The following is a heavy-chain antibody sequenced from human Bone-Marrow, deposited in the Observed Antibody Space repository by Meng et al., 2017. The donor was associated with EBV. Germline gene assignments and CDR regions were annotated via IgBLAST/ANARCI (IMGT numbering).Heavy chain of an antibody. J-gene: IGHJ4*02. Sequence: QGKMVQAGAEVKEPGSSLKVSCKASGGTFSSYAISWVRQAPGQGLEWMGGIIPIFGTANYAQKCQGRVTITADESTSTAYMELSSLRSEDTAVYYCARGDYGGFSNPFFWGQGTLVTVSS. CDR1: GGTFSSYA. CDR3: ARGDYGGFSNPFF. CDR2: IIPIFGTA. D-gene: IGHD4-23*01. V-gene: IGHV1-69*01.